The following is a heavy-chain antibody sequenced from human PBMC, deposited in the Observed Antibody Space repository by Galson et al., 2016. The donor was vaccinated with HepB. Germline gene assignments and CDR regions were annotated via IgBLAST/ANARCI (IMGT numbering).Heavy chain of an antibody. CDR1: GYTFTNYW. Sequence: QSGAEVKKPGESLKISCKGSGYTFTNYWIGWVRQMPGKGLEWMGNIYPGDSDTRYSPSFQGQVTISADKSTSTAYLQWSSLKASDSAMYYCARQGMIQAAGIDYWGQGAMVTVSS. CDR2: IYPGDSDT. V-gene: IGHV5-51*01. J-gene: IGHJ4*02. D-gene: IGHD6-19*01. CDR3: ARQGMIQAAGIDY.